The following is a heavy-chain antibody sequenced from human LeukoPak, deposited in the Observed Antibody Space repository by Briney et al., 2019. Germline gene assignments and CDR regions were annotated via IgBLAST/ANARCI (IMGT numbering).Heavy chain of an antibody. J-gene: IGHJ3*02. Sequence: GGSLRLSCAASGFTFSSYAMNWVRQAPGKGLEWVTFIGYDGSKTYYADSVKGRFTISRDNSKNTLYLQMNSLRPEDTAVYYCAKEGRGGFDIWGQGTMVTVSS. CDR1: GFTFSSYA. D-gene: IGHD3-16*01. CDR3: AKEGRGGFDI. V-gene: IGHV3-30*02. CDR2: IGYDGSKT.